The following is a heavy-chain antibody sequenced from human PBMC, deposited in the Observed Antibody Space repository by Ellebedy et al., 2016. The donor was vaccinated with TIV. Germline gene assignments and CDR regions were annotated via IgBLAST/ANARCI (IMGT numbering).Heavy chain of an antibody. CDR3: ARGADRYCTGGKCYRDFDS. CDR2: TIPVLGVV. J-gene: IGHJ4*02. D-gene: IGHD2-15*01. CDR1: GSIFSAYY. V-gene: IGHV1-69*10. Sequence: SVKVSCXASGSIFSAYYMHWVRQAPGQGLEWMGGTIPVLGVVTYAQKFQGRVTITADESTSTVYLDLSSLISEDTAVYYCARGADRYCTGGKCYRDFDSWGQGTLVTVSS.